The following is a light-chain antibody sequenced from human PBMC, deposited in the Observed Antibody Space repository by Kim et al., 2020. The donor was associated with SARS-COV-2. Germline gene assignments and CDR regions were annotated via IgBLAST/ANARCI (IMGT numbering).Light chain of an antibody. V-gene: IGLV1-51*01. CDR1: SSNIVNNY. Sequence: GQNVTISCSGSSSNIVNNYVSWYQQFPGTAPKLLIYDNNKRPSGIPDRFSGSKSGTSATLGITGLQTGDEADYYCTTWDTSLRAVVFGGGTQLTVL. CDR3: TTWDTSLRAVV. CDR2: DNN. J-gene: IGLJ2*01.